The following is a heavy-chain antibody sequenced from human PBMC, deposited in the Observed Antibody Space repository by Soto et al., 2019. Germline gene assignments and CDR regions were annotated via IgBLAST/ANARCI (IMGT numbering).Heavy chain of an antibody. CDR3: TRGPYDLVASFDY. V-gene: IGHV3-73*02. D-gene: IGHD5-12*01. Sequence: EVQLVESGGGLVQPGGSLKLSCAASGFTFSASPMHWVRQASGKGLEGVGHIRSKANSYATAYAASVKGRFTISRDDSKNTSYLQMNSLKIEDTAVYYCTRGPYDLVASFDYWGQGTLVTVSS. CDR1: GFTFSASP. CDR2: IRSKANSYAT. J-gene: IGHJ4*02.